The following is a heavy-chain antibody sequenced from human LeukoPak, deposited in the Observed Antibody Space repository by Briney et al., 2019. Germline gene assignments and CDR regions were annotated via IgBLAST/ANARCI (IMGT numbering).Heavy chain of an antibody. CDR2: IDSDDTT. V-gene: IGHV3-66*01. D-gene: IGHD2-15*01. CDR3: ARGAARTIVASVDAFDI. CDR1: GFTVTSNY. Sequence: GGSLRLSCAASGFTVTSNYMSWVRQAPGKGLEWVSVIDSDDTTHYADSVKGRFTISRDNAKNSLYLQMNSLRAEDTAMYYCARGAARTIVASVDAFDIWGQGTMVTVSS. J-gene: IGHJ3*02.